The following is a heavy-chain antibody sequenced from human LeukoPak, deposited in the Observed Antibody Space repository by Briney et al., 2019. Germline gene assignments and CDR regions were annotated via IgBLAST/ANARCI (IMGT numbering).Heavy chain of an antibody. V-gene: IGHV3-21*01. Sequence: GGSLRLSCAASGFTFSTYSMNWVRQAPGKGLEWVSPISSSSSYMYYADSLKGRFTISRDNAKNSLYLQMNSLRAEDTAVYYCARDEIGRSVIWGQGTMVTVSS. CDR2: ISSSSSYM. J-gene: IGHJ3*02. CDR3: ARDEIGRSVI. CDR1: GFTFSTYS. D-gene: IGHD2-15*01.